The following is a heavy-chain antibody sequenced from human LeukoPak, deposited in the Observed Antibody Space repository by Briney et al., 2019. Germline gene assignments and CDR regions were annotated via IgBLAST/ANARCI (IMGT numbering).Heavy chain of an antibody. V-gene: IGHV4-59*01. J-gene: IGHJ3*02. CDR3: TRGRRSSNVHDAFDI. Sequence: SETLSLTCTVSGGSIGTYYWTWVRQPPGKGLEWIGYIDYSGSTKFNPSLKSRVTMSIDTSKNQFSLRLSSVTAADTAVYSCTRGRRSSNVHDAFDIWGQGTMVTVSS. CDR1: GGSIGTYY. D-gene: IGHD3-10*02. CDR2: IDYSGST.